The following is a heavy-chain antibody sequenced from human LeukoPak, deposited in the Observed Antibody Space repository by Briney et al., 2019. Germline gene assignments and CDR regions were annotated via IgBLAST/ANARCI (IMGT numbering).Heavy chain of an antibody. V-gene: IGHV3-33*01. D-gene: IGHD6-13*01. CDR1: GFTFSDYG. CDR3: ARDLGITADGNYFDY. CDR2: IWYDGSNK. Sequence: GGSLRLSCAASGFTFSDYGMHWVRQAPGKGLEWVAVIWYDGSNKYYADSVEGRFTVSRDNSKYTLNLQMNSLRAEDTAVYCCARDLGITADGNYFDYWGQGTLVTVSS. J-gene: IGHJ4*02.